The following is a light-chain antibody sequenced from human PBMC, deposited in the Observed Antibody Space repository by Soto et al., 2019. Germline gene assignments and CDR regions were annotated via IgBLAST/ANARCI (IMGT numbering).Light chain of an antibody. CDR1: QSVNSRF. CDR2: GAS. CDR3: QQYGSSPET. V-gene: IGKV3-20*01. Sequence: EIVLTQSPGTLSLSPGERATLSCRASQSVNSRFLAWYQQKPGQXTXXLIYGASSRATGIPDRFSGSGSGTDVTLTISRLEPEDVAVYYCQQYGSSPETFGQGTRWIS. J-gene: IGKJ1*01.